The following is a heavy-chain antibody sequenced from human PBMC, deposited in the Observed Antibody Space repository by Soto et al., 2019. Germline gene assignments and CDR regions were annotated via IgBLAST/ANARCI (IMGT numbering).Heavy chain of an antibody. CDR2: ISYDGSNK. V-gene: IGHV3-30-3*01. CDR1: GFTFSSYA. Sequence: GGSLRLSCAASGFTFSSYAMHWVRQAPGKGLEWVAVISYDGSNKYYADSVKGRFTISRDNSKNTLYLQMNSLRAEDTAVYYCARDGLLWFGEDSRALYGMDVWGQGTTVTVSS. J-gene: IGHJ6*02. D-gene: IGHD3-10*01. CDR3: ARDGLLWFGEDSRALYGMDV.